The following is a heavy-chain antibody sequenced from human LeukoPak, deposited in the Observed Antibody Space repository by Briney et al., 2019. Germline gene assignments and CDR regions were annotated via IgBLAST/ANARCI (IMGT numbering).Heavy chain of an antibody. CDR1: GGSISSSSYY. J-gene: IGHJ5*02. Sequence: KPSETLSLTCTVSGGSISSSSYYWGWIRQPPGKGLEWIGSIYYSGSTYYNPSLKSRVTISVDTSKNQFSLKLSSVTAADTAVYYCARTEYSSGWYRGGTNWFDPWGQGTLVTVSS. D-gene: IGHD6-19*01. CDR3: ARTEYSSGWYRGGTNWFDP. CDR2: IYYSGST. V-gene: IGHV4-39*07.